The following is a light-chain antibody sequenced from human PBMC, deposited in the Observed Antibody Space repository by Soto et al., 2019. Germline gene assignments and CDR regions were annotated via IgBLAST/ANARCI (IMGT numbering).Light chain of an antibody. CDR2: DVS. V-gene: IGLV2-14*01. Sequence: ALTQPASVSGSPGQSITISCTGTSSDVGGYNYVSWYQQHPGKAPKLMIYDVSNRPSGVSNRFSGSKSGNTASLTISGLQAEDEADYYCSSYTSSSVVFGGGTELTVL. J-gene: IGLJ2*01. CDR3: SSYTSSSVV. CDR1: SSDVGGYNY.